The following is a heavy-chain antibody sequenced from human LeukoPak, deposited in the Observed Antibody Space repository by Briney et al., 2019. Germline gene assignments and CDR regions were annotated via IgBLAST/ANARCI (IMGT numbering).Heavy chain of an antibody. D-gene: IGHD4-17*01. CDR2: IKSKTDGGTT. J-gene: IGHJ4*02. Sequence: GGSLRLTCAASGFTFSSYWMSWVRQAPGKGLEWVGRIKSKTDGGTTDYAAPVKGSFTVSRDDSKNTLYLQMDSLRAEDTAVYYCARAQTYGDSRLLLDYWGQGTLVTVSS. CDR3: ARAQTYGDSRLLLDY. CDR1: GFTFSSYW. V-gene: IGHV3-15*01.